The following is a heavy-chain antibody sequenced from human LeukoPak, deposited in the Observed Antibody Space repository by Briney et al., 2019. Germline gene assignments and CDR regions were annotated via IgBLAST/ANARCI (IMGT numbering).Heavy chain of an antibody. CDR3: ARGVTIFGVVTMYYFDY. CDR2: ISAYNGNT. Sequence: ASVKVSCKASGYTFTSYDINWVRQAPGQGLEWMGWISAYNGNTNYAQKLQGRVTMTTDTSTSTAYMELRSLRSDDTAVYYCARGVTIFGVVTMYYFDYWGQGTLVTVSS. D-gene: IGHD3-3*01. CDR1: GYTFTSYD. J-gene: IGHJ4*02. V-gene: IGHV1-18*01.